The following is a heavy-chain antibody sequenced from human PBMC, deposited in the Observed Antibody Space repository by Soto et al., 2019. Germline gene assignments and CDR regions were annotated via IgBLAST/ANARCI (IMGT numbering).Heavy chain of an antibody. V-gene: IGHV4-34*01. D-gene: IGHD3-3*01. CDR1: GGSFSGYY. CDR3: ARDNRSYYDFWSGYMWFDP. J-gene: IGHJ5*02. CDR2: INHSGST. Sequence: SETLSLTCAVYGGSFSGYYWSWIRQPPGKGLEWIGEINHSGSTNYNPSLKSRVTISVDTSKNQFSLKLSSVTAADTAVYYCARDNRSYYDFWSGYMWFDPWGQGTLVTVSS.